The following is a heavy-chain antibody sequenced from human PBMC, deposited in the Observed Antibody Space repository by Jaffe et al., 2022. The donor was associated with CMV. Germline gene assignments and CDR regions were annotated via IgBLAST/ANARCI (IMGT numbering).Heavy chain of an antibody. Sequence: QVQLVQSGAEVKKPGASVKVSCKASGYTFTSYAMHWVRQAPGQRLEWMGWINAGNGNTKYSQKFQGRVTITRDTSASTAYMELSSLRSEDTAVYYCARGLGKVTTGNWFDPWGQGTLVTVSS. CDR2: INAGNGNT. V-gene: IGHV1-3*01. CDR1: GYTFTSYA. D-gene: IGHD4-17*01. CDR3: ARGLGKVTTGNWFDP. J-gene: IGHJ5*02.